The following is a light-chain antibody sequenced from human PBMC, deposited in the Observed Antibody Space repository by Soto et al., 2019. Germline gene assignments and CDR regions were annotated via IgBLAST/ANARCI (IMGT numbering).Light chain of an antibody. CDR1: QSVSSDY. V-gene: IGKV3D-20*02. CDR3: QPYNNWPLT. Sequence: EIVLTQSPATLSLSPGESATLSCRASQSVSSDYLAWYQQKPDQAPRLLIYGASSRATGIPDRFSGSGSGAVFTLTISRLEPEDFAIYYCQPYNNWPLTFGGGTKVESK. J-gene: IGKJ4*01. CDR2: GAS.